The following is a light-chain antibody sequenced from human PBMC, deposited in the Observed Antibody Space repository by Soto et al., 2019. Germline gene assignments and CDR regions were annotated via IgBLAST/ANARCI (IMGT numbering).Light chain of an antibody. CDR3: QQSYSTPVT. J-gene: IGKJ2*01. CDR2: AAS. Sequence: DIQMTQSPSSLSASIGDRVTITCRASQSISSYLNWFQQKPGEAPKLLIQAASSLQSGVPSRFSGSGSRTDFTLNINSLQPEDFALSYCQQSYSTPVTFGQGTKV. V-gene: IGKV1-39*01. CDR1: QSISSY.